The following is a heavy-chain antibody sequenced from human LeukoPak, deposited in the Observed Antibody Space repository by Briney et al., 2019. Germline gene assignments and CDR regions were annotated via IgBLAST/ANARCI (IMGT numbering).Heavy chain of an antibody. CDR1: GYSISSGYY. Sequence: SETLSLTCTVSGYSISSGYYWGWIRQPPGKGLEWIGSIYHSGSTYYNPSLKSRVTISVDTSKNQFSLKLSSVTAADTAVYYCARVPYDSSGYLDYWGQGTLVTVSS. CDR3: ARVPYDSSGYLDY. J-gene: IGHJ4*02. D-gene: IGHD3-22*01. V-gene: IGHV4-38-2*02. CDR2: IYHSGST.